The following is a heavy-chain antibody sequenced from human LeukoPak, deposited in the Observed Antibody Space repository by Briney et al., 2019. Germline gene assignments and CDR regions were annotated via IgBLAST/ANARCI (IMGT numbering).Heavy chain of an antibody. Sequence: GGSLRLSCAASGFTFSSYSMNWVRQAPGKGLEWVSSISSSSYIYYADSVKGRFTISRDNAENSLYLQMNSLRAEDTAVYYCARAGVTGAFDIWGQGTMVTVSS. CDR3: ARAGVTGAFDI. V-gene: IGHV3-21*01. CDR2: ISSSSYI. CDR1: GFTFSSYS. D-gene: IGHD2-8*02. J-gene: IGHJ3*02.